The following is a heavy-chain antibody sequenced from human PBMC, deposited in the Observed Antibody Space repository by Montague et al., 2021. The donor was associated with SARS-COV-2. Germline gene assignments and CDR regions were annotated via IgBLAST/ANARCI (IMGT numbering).Heavy chain of an antibody. J-gene: IGHJ3*01. Sequence: SETLSLTCTVSGGSISSYSWTWIRQPPGKGLEWIGYIYNSGSTNYNPSLTSRVTISVDTSKNQFSLKLSSVAAADTAVYYCARVGRGGGWYDVAFDVWGHGTMVTVSS. CDR3: ARVGRGGGWYDVAFDV. CDR2: IYNSGST. V-gene: IGHV4-59*01. CDR1: GGSISSYS. D-gene: IGHD6-19*01.